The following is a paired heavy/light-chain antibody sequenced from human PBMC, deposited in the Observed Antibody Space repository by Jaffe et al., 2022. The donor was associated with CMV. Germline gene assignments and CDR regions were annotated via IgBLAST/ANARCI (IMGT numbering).Light chain of an antibody. CDR1: QSLLHSDGKTY. V-gene: IGKV2-29*02. CDR3: MQGIHLPPRT. CDR2: EVS. J-gene: IGKJ1*01. Sequence: DIVMTQTPLSLSVTPGQPASISCKSSQSLLHSDGKTYLYWYLQKPGQSPQLLIYEVSSRFSGVPDRFSGSGSGTDFTLKISRVEAEDVGVYYCMQGIHLPPRTFGQGTKVEIK.
Heavy chain of an antibody. J-gene: IGHJ4*02. CDR1: GGSISSSSYY. D-gene: IGHD3-22*01. V-gene: IGHV4-39*01. CDR3: AADETYYYDSSGYYYVGGVGY. CDR2: IYYSGST. Sequence: QLQLQESGPGLVKPSETLSLTCTVSGGSISSSSYYWGWIRQPPGKGLEWIGSIYYSGSTYYNPSLKSRVTISVDTSKNQFSLKLSSVTAADTAVYYCAADETYYYDSSGYYYVGGVGYWGQGTLVTVSS.